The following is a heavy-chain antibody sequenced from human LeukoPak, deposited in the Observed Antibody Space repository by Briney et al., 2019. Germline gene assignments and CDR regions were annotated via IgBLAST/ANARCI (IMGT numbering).Heavy chain of an antibody. D-gene: IGHD3-9*01. V-gene: IGHV3-20*04. CDR3: AKGNPGNYDILTGYLIEAPAPDAFDI. CDR2: INWNGGST. CDR1: GFTFDDYG. Sequence: GGSLRLSCAASGFTFDDYGMSWVRQAPGKGLEWVSGINWNGGSTGYADSVKGRFTISRDNAKNSLYLQMNSLRAEDTALYYCAKGNPGNYDILTGYLIEAPAPDAFDIWGQGTMVTVSS. J-gene: IGHJ3*02.